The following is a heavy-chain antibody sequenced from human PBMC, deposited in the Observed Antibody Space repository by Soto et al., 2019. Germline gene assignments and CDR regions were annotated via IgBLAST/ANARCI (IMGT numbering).Heavy chain of an antibody. Sequence: PGGSLRLSCTAAGFAISSYAVSWVRQAPGKGLEWVSSISDSGIRTYYADSVKGRFTISRDNSKNTLYLEMNSLRAEDTAVYHCEYKGEGYCNRSGCNYYMDVWGKGTTVTISS. CDR1: GFAISSYA. J-gene: IGHJ6*03. D-gene: IGHD2-15*01. CDR2: ISDSGIRT. CDR3: EYKGEGYCNRSGCNYYMDV. V-gene: IGHV3-23*01.